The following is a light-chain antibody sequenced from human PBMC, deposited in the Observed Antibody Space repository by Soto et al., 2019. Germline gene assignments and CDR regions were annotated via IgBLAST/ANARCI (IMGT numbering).Light chain of an antibody. V-gene: IGLV1-44*01. CDR3: AAWDDSLNGQVV. CDR1: SSNIGSNT. CDR2: SNN. Sequence: QSVLTQPPSASGTPVQRVTISCSGSSSNIGSNTVNWYQQLPGTAPKLLIYSNNQRPSGGPDRFAGSKSRTSASLAISGLQSEDEADDYCAAWDDSLNGQVVFGGGTKLPVL. J-gene: IGLJ2*01.